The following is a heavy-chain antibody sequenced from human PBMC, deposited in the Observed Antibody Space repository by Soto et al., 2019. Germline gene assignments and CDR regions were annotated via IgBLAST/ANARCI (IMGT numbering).Heavy chain of an antibody. J-gene: IGHJ4*02. CDR1: GFSFSTSV. CDR2: IGPGSWNP. Sequence: EVQLLESGGGLVQPGGSLRLSCAASGFSFSTSVMAWVRRAPGKGLEWVSSIGPGSWNPFYAGSVKGRFTIFRDNARATLYLPIHGLTVAATATYYCAAYADGSYRPPYDYWGQGTLVTVSS. V-gene: IGHV3-23*01. D-gene: IGHD2-2*01. CDR3: AAYADGSYRPPYDY.